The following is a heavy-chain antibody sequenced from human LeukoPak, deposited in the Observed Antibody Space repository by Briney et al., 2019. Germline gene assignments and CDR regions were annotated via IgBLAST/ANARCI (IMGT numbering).Heavy chain of an antibody. CDR1: GGTFSSYA. Sequence: ASVKVSCKASGGTFSSYAISWVRQAPGQGLEWMGGIIPIFGTANYAQKFQGRVTITADESTSTAYMELSSLRSEDTAVYYCAREAHTQYCGGGSCYGGVYWGQGTLVTVSS. J-gene: IGHJ4*02. CDR2: IIPIFGTA. D-gene: IGHD2-15*01. CDR3: AREAHTQYCGGGSCYGGVY. V-gene: IGHV1-69*01.